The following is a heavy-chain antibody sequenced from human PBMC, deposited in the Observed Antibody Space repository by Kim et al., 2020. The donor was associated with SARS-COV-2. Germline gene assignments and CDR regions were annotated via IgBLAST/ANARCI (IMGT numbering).Heavy chain of an antibody. CDR1: GFTVNTYA. Sequence: GGSLRLSCAASGFTVNTYAMSWVRQAPGKGLEWVSDIRRSDGGTFYADSVKGRFTISRDNSKNTLYLQMSSLRAEDTALYYCARERGGVTNAFDIWGQGTMVTVSS. V-gene: IGHV3-23*01. J-gene: IGHJ3*02. CDR3: ARERGGVTNAFDI. D-gene: IGHD3-10*01. CDR2: IRRSDGGT.